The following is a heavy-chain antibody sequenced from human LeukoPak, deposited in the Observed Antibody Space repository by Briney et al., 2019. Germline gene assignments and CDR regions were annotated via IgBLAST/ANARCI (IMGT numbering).Heavy chain of an antibody. V-gene: IGHV4-59*01. CDR3: ASLPLAYCGGDCSWEAY. Sequence: SETLSLTCTVSGDSISGYYWSWIRQPPGKGLEWIGYIYYSGTTNYNPSLKSRVTISIDTSKNQFSLKLSSVTAADTAVYYCASLPLAYCGGDCSWEAYWGQGTLVTVSS. J-gene: IGHJ4*02. CDR2: IYYSGTT. D-gene: IGHD2-21*02. CDR1: GDSISGYY.